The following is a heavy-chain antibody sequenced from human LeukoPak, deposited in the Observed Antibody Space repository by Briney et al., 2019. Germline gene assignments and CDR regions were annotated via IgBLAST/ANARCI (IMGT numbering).Heavy chain of an antibody. CDR3: ASEGYDYGDY. CDR2: ISSSGSTI. V-gene: IGHV3-48*03. J-gene: IGHJ4*02. CDR1: GFTFSSYE. Sequence: GGSLRLSCAASGFTFSSYEMNWVRQAPGKGLERVSYISSSGSTIYYADSVKGRFTISRDNAKNSLYLQMNSLRAEDTAVYYCASEGYDYGDYWGQGTLVTVSS. D-gene: IGHD2-15*01.